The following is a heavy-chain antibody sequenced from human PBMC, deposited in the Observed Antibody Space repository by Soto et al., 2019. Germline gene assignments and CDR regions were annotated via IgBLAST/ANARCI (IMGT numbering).Heavy chain of an antibody. Sequence: GGSLRLSCAASGFTFSSHAMGWLRQAPGTGPEWVAFVDGSGYDTSYADSVKGRFTISRDNSENSLFLQLNSLRAEDTAIYYCARGAAAGISYYGMDVWGQGTTVTVSS. V-gene: IGHV3-23*01. CDR3: ARGAAAGISYYGMDV. J-gene: IGHJ6*02. CDR2: VDGSGYDT. D-gene: IGHD6-13*01. CDR1: GFTFSSHA.